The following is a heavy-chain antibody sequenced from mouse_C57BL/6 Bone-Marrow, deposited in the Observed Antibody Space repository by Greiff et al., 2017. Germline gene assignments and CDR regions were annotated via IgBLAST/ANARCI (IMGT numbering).Heavy chain of an antibody. J-gene: IGHJ2*01. CDR1: GYTFTDYE. CDR3: TRGGYNNYGDY. V-gene: IGHV1-15*01. CDR2: IDPETGGT. Sequence: QVQLQQSGAELVRPGASVTLSCKASGYTFTDYEMHWVKQTPVHGLEWIGAIDPETGGTAYNQKFKGKAILTADKSSSTAYMELRSLTSEDSAVYYGTRGGYNNYGDYWGQGTTLTVSS. D-gene: IGHD1-3*01.